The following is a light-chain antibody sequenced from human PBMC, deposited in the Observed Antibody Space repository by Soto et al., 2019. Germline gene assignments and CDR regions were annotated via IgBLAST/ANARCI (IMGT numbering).Light chain of an antibody. Sequence: SYELTQPPSVSVAPGQTARITCGGNNIGSKSVHWYQHKPGQAPVVVVYDDSDRPSGIPERFSGSNSGKTATLTISRVEAGDEADYYCQVWDSSSDHLYVFGTGTKVTVI. CDR1: NIGSKS. J-gene: IGLJ1*01. CDR2: DDS. V-gene: IGLV3-21*02. CDR3: QVWDSSSDHLYV.